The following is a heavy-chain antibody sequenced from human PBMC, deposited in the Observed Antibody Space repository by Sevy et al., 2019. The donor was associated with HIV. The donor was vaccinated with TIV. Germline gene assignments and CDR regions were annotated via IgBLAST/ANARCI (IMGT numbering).Heavy chain of an antibody. Sequence: GWSLRLSCAASGFIFSSYVMNWVRQAPGKGLEWVSGISGSGGYTYYADSVKGRFTISRDNSNKILYLEMNTLRVEDTAVYYCAGGSWSGFDYWGQGTLVTVSS. CDR3: AGGSWSGFDY. CDR1: GFIFSSYV. D-gene: IGHD3-3*01. CDR2: ISGSGGYT. V-gene: IGHV3-23*01. J-gene: IGHJ4*02.